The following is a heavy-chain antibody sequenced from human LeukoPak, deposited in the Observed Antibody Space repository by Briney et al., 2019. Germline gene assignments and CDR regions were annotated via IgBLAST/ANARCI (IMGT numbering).Heavy chain of an antibody. Sequence: PGRSLRLSCAASGFTFSSYGMHWVRQAPGKGLECVAVISYDGSNKYYADSVKGRFTISRDNSKNTLYLQMNSLRAEDTAVYYCAKDPYSSSSYFDYWGQGTLVTVSS. CDR1: GFTFSSYG. D-gene: IGHD6-13*01. V-gene: IGHV3-30*18. CDR3: AKDPYSSSSYFDY. CDR2: ISYDGSNK. J-gene: IGHJ4*02.